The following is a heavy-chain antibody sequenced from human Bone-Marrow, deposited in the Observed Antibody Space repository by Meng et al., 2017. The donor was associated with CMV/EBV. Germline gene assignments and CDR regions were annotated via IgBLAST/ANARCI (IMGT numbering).Heavy chain of an antibody. CDR1: GFTFRTYS. CDR3: ARAINYYYGMDV. D-gene: IGHD5-12*01. J-gene: IGHJ6*02. Sequence: LTCAASGFTFRTYSMNWVRQAPGKGLEWVSSISSSSSYIYYADSVKGRFTISRDNAKNSLYLQMNSLRAEDTAVYYCARAINYYYGMDVWGQGTTVTVSS. CDR2: ISSSSSYI. V-gene: IGHV3-21*01.